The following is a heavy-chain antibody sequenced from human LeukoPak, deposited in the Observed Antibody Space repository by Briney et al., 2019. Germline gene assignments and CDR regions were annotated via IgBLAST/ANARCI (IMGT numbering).Heavy chain of an antibody. Sequence: SETLSLTCTVSGASISSGGSYWSWIRQHPGKGLEWIGYIYYSGSTYYNPSLKSRVTISADTSKNQFSLKLSSVTAADTAVYYCARDHVHTMVRGVIITSNAFDIWGQGTMVTVSS. V-gene: IGHV4-31*03. D-gene: IGHD3-10*01. CDR2: IYYSGST. CDR1: GASISSGGSY. J-gene: IGHJ3*02. CDR3: ARDHVHTMVRGVIITSNAFDI.